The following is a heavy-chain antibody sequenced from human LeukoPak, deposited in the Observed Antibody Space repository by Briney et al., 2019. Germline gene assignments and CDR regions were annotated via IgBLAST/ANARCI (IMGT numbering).Heavy chain of an antibody. CDR1: GFTFSSYG. J-gene: IGHJ4*02. D-gene: IGHD3-9*01. V-gene: IGHV3-30*18. CDR2: ISYDGSNK. Sequence: GGSLRLSCAASGFTFSSYGMHWVRQAPGKGLEWVAVISYDGSNKYYADSVKGRFTISRDNSKNTLYLQMNSLRAEDTAVYYCAKDSVDFDWLVYFDYWGQGTLVTVSS. CDR3: AKDSVDFDWLVYFDY.